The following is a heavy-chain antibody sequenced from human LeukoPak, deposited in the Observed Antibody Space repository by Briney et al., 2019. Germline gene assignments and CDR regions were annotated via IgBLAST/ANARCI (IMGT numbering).Heavy chain of an antibody. CDR1: GGTFSSYA. V-gene: IGHV1-69*05. Sequence: GASVKVSCKASGGTFSSYAISWVRQAPGQGLEWMGGIIPIFGTANYAQKFQGRVTITMDESTSTAYMELSSLRSEDTAVYYCARDPYDSSGYYHWFDPWGQGTLVTVSS. CDR3: ARDPYDSSGYYHWFDP. J-gene: IGHJ5*02. CDR2: IIPIFGTA. D-gene: IGHD3-22*01.